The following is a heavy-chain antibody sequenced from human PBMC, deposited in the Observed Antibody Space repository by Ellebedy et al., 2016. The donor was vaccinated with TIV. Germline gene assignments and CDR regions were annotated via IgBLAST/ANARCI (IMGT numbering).Heavy chain of an antibody. CDR1: GFSFISYT. J-gene: IGHJ4*02. V-gene: IGHV3-48*04. CDR2: IGGVGPSTSTTM. D-gene: IGHD5-24*01. Sequence: PGGSLRLSCAASGFSFISYTMTWVRQAPGKGLEWVSYIGGVGPSTSTTMFYADSVKGRFTISRDNARNSLYLQMNSLRVDDTAVYYCARSEDGYNTYNFWGQGTLVTVSA. CDR3: ARSEDGYNTYNF.